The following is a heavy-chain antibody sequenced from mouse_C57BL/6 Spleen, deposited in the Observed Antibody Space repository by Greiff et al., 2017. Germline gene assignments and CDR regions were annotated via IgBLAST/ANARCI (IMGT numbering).Heavy chain of an antibody. CDR1: GYAFSSYW. CDR3: AREEGTTGVASGGDFDY. J-gene: IGHJ2*01. CDR2: IYPGDGDT. D-gene: IGHD1-1*01. V-gene: IGHV1-80*01. Sequence: QVQLQQSGAELVKPGASVKISCKASGYAFSSYWMNWVKQRPRKGLEWIGQIYPGDGDTNYNGKFKGKATLTADKSSSTAYMQLSSLTSEDSAVYFCAREEGTTGVASGGDFDYWGQGTTLTVSS.